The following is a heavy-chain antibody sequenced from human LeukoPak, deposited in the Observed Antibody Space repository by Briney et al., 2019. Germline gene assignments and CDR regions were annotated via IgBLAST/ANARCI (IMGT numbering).Heavy chain of an antibody. Sequence: WXRQPPGKGLEWIGYIYTSGSTNYNPSLKSRVTISVDTSKNQFSLKLSSVTAADTAVYYCARQYSYCTNGVCPFDYWGQGTXX. J-gene: IGHJ4*02. V-gene: IGHV4-4*09. D-gene: IGHD2-8*01. CDR3: ARQYSYCTNGVCPFDY. CDR2: IYTSGST.